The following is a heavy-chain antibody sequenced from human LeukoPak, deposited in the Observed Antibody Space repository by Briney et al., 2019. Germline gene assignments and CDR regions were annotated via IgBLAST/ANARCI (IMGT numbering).Heavy chain of an antibody. Sequence: GGSLRLSCAASGFNFRTYGMHWVRQAPGKGLEWVAFIQFDESSKNYADSVKGRFTISRDNSKNTVYLQVNSLRAEDTAVYYCAKEDGTVVFSTCGDWGQGTLVTVSS. CDR1: GFNFRTYG. D-gene: IGHD3-22*01. J-gene: IGHJ4*02. CDR3: AKEDGTVVFSTCGD. CDR2: IQFDESSK. V-gene: IGHV3-30*02.